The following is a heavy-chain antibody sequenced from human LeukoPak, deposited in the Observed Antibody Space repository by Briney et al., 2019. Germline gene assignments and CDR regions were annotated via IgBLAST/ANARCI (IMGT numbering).Heavy chain of an antibody. CDR3: ATFILVYVVCDY. D-gene: IGHD2-2*01. V-gene: IGHV3-48*01. Sequence: GGSLRLSYAACGFTFSSYRMNWVRQAPGKGLEWVSYISSSSSTIYYADSVKGRFTISRDNAKNSLYLQMNSLRAEDTAVYYCATFILVYVVCDYWGQGTLVTVSS. CDR1: GFTFSSYR. J-gene: IGHJ4*02. CDR2: ISSSSSTI.